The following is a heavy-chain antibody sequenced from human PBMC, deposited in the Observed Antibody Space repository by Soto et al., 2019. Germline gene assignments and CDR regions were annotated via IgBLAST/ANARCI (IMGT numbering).Heavy chain of an antibody. D-gene: IGHD2-21*02. CDR3: AKRLTSGDEGF. CDR1: GFTFSDFA. J-gene: IGHJ4*02. V-gene: IGHV3-23*01. CDR2: ISAGGVAT. Sequence: PGGSLRLSCAASGFTFSDFAMLWVRQAPGQGPECVSAISAGGVATYYADSVMGRFTISRGNSRNTLYLQMNSLRGEDTAVYYCAKRLTSGDEGFWGRGTMVTVYS.